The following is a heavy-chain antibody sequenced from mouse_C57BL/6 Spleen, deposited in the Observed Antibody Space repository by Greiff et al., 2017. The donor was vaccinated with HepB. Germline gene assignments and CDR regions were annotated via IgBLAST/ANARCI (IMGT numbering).Heavy chain of an antibody. CDR1: GYTFTSYW. CDR2: IYPGSGST. V-gene: IGHV1-55*01. CDR3: AREVIERGLRDAMDY. J-gene: IGHJ4*01. Sequence: QVQLQQPGAELVKPGASVKMSCKASGYTFTSYWITWVKQRPGQGLEWIGDIYPGSGSTNYNEKFKSKATLTVDTSSSTAYMQLSSLTSEDSAVYYCAREVIERGLRDAMDYWGQRTSVTVSS. D-gene: IGHD2-4*01.